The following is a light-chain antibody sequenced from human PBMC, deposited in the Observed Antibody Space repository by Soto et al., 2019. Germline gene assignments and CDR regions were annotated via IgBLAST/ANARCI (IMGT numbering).Light chain of an antibody. J-gene: IGKJ5*01. CDR1: RGIYSG. CDR2: DTS. CDR3: QQCISGPPGT. V-gene: IGKV3-11*01. Sequence: AMPHSPATLAFSPGERATFFCSASRGIYSGLRWYQQKPDQAPTLLIYDTSKSVTGLPARFSGVLSGTNFTLTSSSLDFEDFSVYYCQQCISGPPGTFGQGSRLEI.